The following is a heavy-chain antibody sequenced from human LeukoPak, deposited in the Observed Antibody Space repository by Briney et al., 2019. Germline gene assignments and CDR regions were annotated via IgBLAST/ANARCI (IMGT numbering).Heavy chain of an antibody. Sequence: ASVKVSCKASGYTFTSYGISWVRQAPGQGLEWMGWISAYNGNSNYAQKFQGRVTMTTDTSTSTAYMELSSLRSEDTAVYYCARRISHYDSSGYDFDYWGQGTLVTVSS. CDR1: GYTFTSYG. D-gene: IGHD3-22*01. CDR3: ARRISHYDSSGYDFDY. CDR2: ISAYNGNS. J-gene: IGHJ4*02. V-gene: IGHV1-18*01.